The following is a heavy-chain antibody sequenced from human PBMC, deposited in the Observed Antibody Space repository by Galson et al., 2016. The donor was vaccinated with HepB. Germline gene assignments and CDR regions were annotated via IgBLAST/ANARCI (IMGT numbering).Heavy chain of an antibody. CDR2: ISGSGANT. Sequence: SLRLSCAASGFTFSNYDMSWVRQAPGKGLECVSSISGSGANTYYANAAKGRFTISRDNSNNTLYLQVNSLRSEDTALYFCARYSNSWAPFDYWGQGSLVTVSS. D-gene: IGHD6-13*01. J-gene: IGHJ4*02. V-gene: IGHV3-23*01. CDR1: GFTFSNYD. CDR3: ARYSNSWAPFDY.